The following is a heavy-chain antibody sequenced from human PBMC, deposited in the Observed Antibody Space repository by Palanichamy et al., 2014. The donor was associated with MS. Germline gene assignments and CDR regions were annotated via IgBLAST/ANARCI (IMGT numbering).Heavy chain of an antibody. Sequence: QIQLVQSGAEVKKPGASVKVSCKALGYTFINYGISWVRQAPGQGLEWMGWLSVYNGHTNYVQKLQGRVTMTSDTSTTTAYMELRSLRSDDTAVYYCARDGYGSSFGYWGQGTLVTVSS. CDR2: LSVYNGHT. D-gene: IGHD5-18*01. J-gene: IGHJ4*02. CDR3: ARDGYGSSFGY. CDR1: GYTFINYG. V-gene: IGHV1-18*01.